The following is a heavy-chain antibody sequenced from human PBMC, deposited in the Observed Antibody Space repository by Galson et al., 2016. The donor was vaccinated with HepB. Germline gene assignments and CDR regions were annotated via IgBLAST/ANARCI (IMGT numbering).Heavy chain of an antibody. CDR3: ARGERYSISHYFDY. V-gene: IGHV1-69*13. CDR2: IIPILGTA. J-gene: IGHJ4*02. CDR1: GGTFSSYG. Sequence: SVKVSCKASGGTFSSYGISWVRQAPGQGLEWMGGIIPILGTANVAQIFQGRVTIIADESTGTAHMELSSLRSDDTAVYYCARGERYSISHYFDYWGQGTLVTVSS. D-gene: IGHD6-6*01.